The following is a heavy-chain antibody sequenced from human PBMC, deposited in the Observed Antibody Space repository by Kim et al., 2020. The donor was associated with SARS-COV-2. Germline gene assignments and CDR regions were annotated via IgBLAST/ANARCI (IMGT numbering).Heavy chain of an antibody. J-gene: IGHJ3*02. V-gene: IGHV3-49*04. Sequence: GGSLRLSCTASGFTFGDYAMSWVRQAPGKGLEWVGFIRSKAYGGTTEYAASVKGRFTISRDDSKSIAYLQMNSLKTEDTAVYYCTRITRDSSAPLRRGAFDIWGQGTMVTVSS. CDR2: IRSKAYGGTT. CDR1: GFTFGDYA. D-gene: IGHD3-22*01. CDR3: TRITRDSSAPLRRGAFDI.